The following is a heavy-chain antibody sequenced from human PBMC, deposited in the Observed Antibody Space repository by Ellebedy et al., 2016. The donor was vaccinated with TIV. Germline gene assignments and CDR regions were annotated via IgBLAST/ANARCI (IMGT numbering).Heavy chain of an antibody. D-gene: IGHD2-8*01. J-gene: IGHJ5*02. Sequence: MPSETLSLTCAVYGGSFSGYYWSWIRQPPGKGLEWIGEINHSGRTNYNPSLKSRVTIAVDTSKNQFSLKLSSVTAAETAVYYCASLCCTNDNTHFGEFWFDPWGQGTLVTVSS. CDR3: ASLCCTNDNTHFGEFWFDP. CDR2: INHSGRT. V-gene: IGHV4-34*01. CDR1: GGSFSGYY.